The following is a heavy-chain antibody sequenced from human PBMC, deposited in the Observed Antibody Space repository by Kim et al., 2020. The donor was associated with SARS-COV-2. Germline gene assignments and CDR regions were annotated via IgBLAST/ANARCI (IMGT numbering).Heavy chain of an antibody. CDR1: GFTFSSYA. J-gene: IGHJ4*02. CDR2: ISYDGSNK. CDR3: ARDRIKYGGNYYFDY. V-gene: IGHV3-30*04. Sequence: GGSLRLSCATSGFTFSSYAMHWVRQAPGKGLEWVAVISYDGSNKYYADSVKGRFTISRDNSKNTLYLQMNSLRAEDTAVYYCARDRIKYGGNYYFDYWGQGTLVTVSS. D-gene: IGHD2-21*01.